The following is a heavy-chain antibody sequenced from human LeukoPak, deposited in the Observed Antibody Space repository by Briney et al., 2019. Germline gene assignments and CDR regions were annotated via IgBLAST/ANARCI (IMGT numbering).Heavy chain of an antibody. J-gene: IGHJ4*02. Sequence: SETLSLTCTVSGGSISSYYWSWIRQPPGKGLEWIGYIYYSGSTNYNPSLKSRVTISVDTSKNQFSLKLSSVTAADTAVYYCAGHYYDSSGYYYNYFDYWGQGTLVTVSS. CDR3: AGHYYDSSGYYYNYFDY. CDR2: IYYSGST. CDR1: GGSISSYY. V-gene: IGHV4-59*08. D-gene: IGHD3-22*01.